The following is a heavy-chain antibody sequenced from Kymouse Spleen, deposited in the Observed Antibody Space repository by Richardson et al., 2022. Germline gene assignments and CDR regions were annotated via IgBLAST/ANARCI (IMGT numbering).Heavy chain of an antibody. CDR1: GFTFSSYA. CDR3: AKFPSIVVVTASDAFDI. V-gene: IGHV3-23*04. D-gene: IGHD2-21*02. J-gene: IGHJ3*02. Sequence: EVQLVESGGGLVQPGGSLRLSCAASGFTFSSYAMSWVRQAPGKGLEWVSAISGSGGSTYYADSVKGRFTISRDNSKNTLYLQMNSLRAEDTAVYYCAKFPSIVVVTASDAFDIWGQGTMVTVSS. CDR2: ISGSGGST.